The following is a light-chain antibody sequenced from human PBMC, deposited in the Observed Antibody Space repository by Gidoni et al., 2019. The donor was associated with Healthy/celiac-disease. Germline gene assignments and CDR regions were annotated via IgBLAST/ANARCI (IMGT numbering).Light chain of an antibody. J-gene: IGLJ2*01. Sequence: QSVFTQPPSVSAASGQKVTISCSGSSSNIGNNYVSWYQQLPGTAPKLLIYENNKRPSGIPDRFSGSKSGTSATLGITGLQTGDEADYYCGTWDSSLSAVVFGGGTKLTVL. CDR1: SSNIGNNY. CDR3: GTWDSSLSAVV. V-gene: IGLV1-51*02. CDR2: ENN.